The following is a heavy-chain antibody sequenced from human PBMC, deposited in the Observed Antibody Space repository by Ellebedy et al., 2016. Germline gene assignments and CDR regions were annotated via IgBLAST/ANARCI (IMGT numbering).Heavy chain of an antibody. CDR3: ARQFSSILTGYYGQFDY. CDR1: GGSISSSSYY. CDR2: IYYSGST. D-gene: IGHD3-9*01. J-gene: IGHJ4*02. V-gene: IGHV4-39*01. Sequence: GSLRLSXTVSGGSISSSSYYWGWIRQPPGKGLEWIGSIYYSGSTYYNPSLKSRVTISVDTSKNQFSLKLSSVTAADTAVYYCARQFSSILTGYYGQFDYWGQGTLVTVSS.